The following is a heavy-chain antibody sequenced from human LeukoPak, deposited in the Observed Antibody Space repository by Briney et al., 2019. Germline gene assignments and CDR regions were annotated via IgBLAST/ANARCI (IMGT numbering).Heavy chain of an antibody. J-gene: IGHJ4*02. CDR3: ARDRDYSNTERGFDY. Sequence: ASVKVSCKTSGYTFTDYYIHWVRQAPGQGLEWMGWINPNNGETNSAQKFQGRVTMTGDTSISTAYMELRRVTSDDTAVYGCARDRDYSNTERGFDYWGQGTLVTVSS. CDR2: INPNNGET. V-gene: IGHV1-2*02. CDR1: GYTFTDYY. D-gene: IGHD4-11*01.